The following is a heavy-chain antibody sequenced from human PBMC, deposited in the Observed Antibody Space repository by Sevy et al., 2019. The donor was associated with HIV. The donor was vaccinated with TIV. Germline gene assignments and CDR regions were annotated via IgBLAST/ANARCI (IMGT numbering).Heavy chain of an antibody. D-gene: IGHD2-15*01. CDR3: ARDPGVCSGGSCYAFFDY. J-gene: IGHJ4*02. CDR1: GFTFSSYA. V-gene: IGHV3-30*04. Sequence: GGSLRLSCAASGFTFSSYAMHWVRQAPGKGLEWVAVISYDGSNKYYADSVKGRFTISRDNSKNTLYLQMNSLRAEDTAVHYCARDPGVCSGGSCYAFFDYWGQGTLVTVSS. CDR2: ISYDGSNK.